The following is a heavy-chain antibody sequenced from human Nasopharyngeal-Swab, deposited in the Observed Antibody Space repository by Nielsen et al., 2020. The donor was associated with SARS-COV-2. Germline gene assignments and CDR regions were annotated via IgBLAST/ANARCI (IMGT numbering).Heavy chain of an antibody. Sequence: GESLKISCAASGITFSRYWMSWVRQAPGKGPEWVANIKQDGSEKYYVDSVKGRFTISRDNAKNSLYLQMNSLRAEDTAVYYCARGPGSWYSLDYWGQGTLVTVSS. V-gene: IGHV3-7*01. CDR2: IKQDGSEK. J-gene: IGHJ4*02. D-gene: IGHD6-13*01. CDR1: GITFSRYW. CDR3: ARGPGSWYSLDY.